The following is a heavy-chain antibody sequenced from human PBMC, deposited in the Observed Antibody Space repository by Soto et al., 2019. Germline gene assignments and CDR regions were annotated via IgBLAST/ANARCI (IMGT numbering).Heavy chain of an antibody. CDR3: ASITYYYDSSGYYPKPDAFDI. CDR2: IYYSGST. CDR1: GGSISSYY. V-gene: IGHV4-59*01. D-gene: IGHD3-22*01. J-gene: IGHJ3*02. Sequence: SETLSLTCTVSGGSISSYYWSWIRQPPGKGLEWIGYIYYSGSTNYNPSLKSRVTISVDTSKNQFSLKLSSVTAADTAVYYCASITYYYDSSGYYPKPDAFDIWGQGTMVTVSS.